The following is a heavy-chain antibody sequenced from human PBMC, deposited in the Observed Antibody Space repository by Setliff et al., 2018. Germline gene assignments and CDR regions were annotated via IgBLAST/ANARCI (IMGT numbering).Heavy chain of an antibody. CDR2: ISAYNGNT. J-gene: IGHJ4*01. D-gene: IGHD4-17*01. CDR1: GFSFTTYG. Sequence: ASVKVSCKTPGFSFTTYGITWVRQAPGQGLEWMGWISAYNGNTDSAQKFQGRVTMSADTSTTTVYMELRSLRSDDTAVYYCARRSGDRGMTTGWPDDFDYWGRGTLVTVSS. CDR3: ARRSGDRGMTTGWPDDFDY. V-gene: IGHV1-18*01.